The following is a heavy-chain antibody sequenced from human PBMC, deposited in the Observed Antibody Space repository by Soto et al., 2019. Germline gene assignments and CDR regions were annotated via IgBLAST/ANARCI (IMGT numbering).Heavy chain of an antibody. J-gene: IGHJ5*02. Sequence: PGGSLRLSCAASGFTFSTYAMHWVRQAPGKGLEWVAVLSYDGSNKYYADSVKGRFTISRDNAKNTLYLQMNSLRAEDTAVYYCTKSDWFDPWGQGTLVTVSS. CDR2: LSYDGSNK. CDR1: GFTFSTYA. CDR3: TKSDWFDP. V-gene: IGHV3-30*18.